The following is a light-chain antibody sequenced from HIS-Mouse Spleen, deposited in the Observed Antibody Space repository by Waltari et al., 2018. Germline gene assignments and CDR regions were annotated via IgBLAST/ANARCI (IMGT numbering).Light chain of an antibody. CDR2: DDS. V-gene: IGLV3-21*03. CDR1: NIGRKS. J-gene: IGLJ2*01. CDR3: QVWDSSSDHVV. Sequence: SYVLTQPPSVSVAPGKTARITCGGNNIGRKSVHWYQQKPGQAPVLVVYDDSARPSGIPGRFSGSNSGNTATLTISRVEAGDEADYYCQVWDSSSDHVVFGGGTKLTVL.